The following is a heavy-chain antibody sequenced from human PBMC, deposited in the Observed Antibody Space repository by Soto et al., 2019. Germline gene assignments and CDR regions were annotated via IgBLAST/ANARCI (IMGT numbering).Heavy chain of an antibody. CDR1: GYSFTSYW. Sequence: GESLKISFKGSGYSFTSYWIGWVRQMPGKGLEWMGIIYPGDSDTRYSPSFQGQVTISAGKSISTAYLQWSSLKASDTAMYYCARRRSHPNFRFLAMGMDVWGQGTTVTVSS. D-gene: IGHD3-3*01. V-gene: IGHV5-51*01. CDR3: ARRRSHPNFRFLAMGMDV. J-gene: IGHJ6*02. CDR2: IYPGDSDT.